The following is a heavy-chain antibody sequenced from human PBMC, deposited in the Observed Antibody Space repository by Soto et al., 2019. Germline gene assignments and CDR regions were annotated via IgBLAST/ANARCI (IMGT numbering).Heavy chain of an antibody. D-gene: IGHD3-3*01. V-gene: IGHV1-2*04. CDR1: GYTFTGYY. J-gene: IGHJ6*03. CDR3: AREYYDFWSGSPITYYMDV. CDR2: INPNSGGT. Sequence: VASVKVSCKASGYTFTGYYMHWVRQAPGQGLEWMGWINPNSGGTNYAQKFQGWVTMTRDTSISTAYMELSRLRSDDTAVYYCAREYYDFWSGSPITYYMDVWGKGTTVTVSS.